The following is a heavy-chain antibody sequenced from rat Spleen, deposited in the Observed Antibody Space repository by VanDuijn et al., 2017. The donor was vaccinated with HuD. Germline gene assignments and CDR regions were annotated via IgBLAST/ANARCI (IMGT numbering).Heavy chain of an antibody. Sequence: QVQLKESGPGLVQPSQTLSLTCTVSGFSLTSYNVHWVRQSTRKGLEWMGVIWTAGNTDSNLVLKSRLSLSRDTSKSQVFLILNSLQTEDVAPYYRARDGSAGDFDYWGQGTLVTVSS. CDR3: ARDGSAGDFDY. CDR2: IWTAGNT. CDR1: GFSLTSYN. V-gene: IGHV2-30*01. D-gene: IGHD1-2*01. J-gene: IGHJ3*01.